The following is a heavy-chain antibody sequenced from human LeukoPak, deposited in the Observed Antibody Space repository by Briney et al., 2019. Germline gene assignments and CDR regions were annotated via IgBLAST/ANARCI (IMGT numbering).Heavy chain of an antibody. CDR2: IYYSGST. CDR1: GGSISSYY. Sequence: SETLSLTCTVSGGSISSYYWSWIRQPPGKGLEWIGYIYYSGSTNYNPSLKSRVTISVDTSKNQFSLKLSSVTAADTAVYYCARDSANGSSWYFDHWGQRTLVTVSS. D-gene: IGHD6-13*01. J-gene: IGHJ4*02. V-gene: IGHV4-59*12. CDR3: ARDSANGSSWYFDH.